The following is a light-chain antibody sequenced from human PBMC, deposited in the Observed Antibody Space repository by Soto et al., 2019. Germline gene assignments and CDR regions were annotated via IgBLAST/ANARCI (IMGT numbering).Light chain of an antibody. CDR2: DVS. CDR1: SSDVGGFNY. J-gene: IGLJ2*01. Sequence: QSALTQPASVSGSPGQSITISCTGSSSDVGGFNYVSWYQQHPGKAPKLMIYDVSNWPSGVSHRFSGSKSGNAASLTVSGLQAEDEADYYCCSYTTSNTVTFGGGTKLTVL. V-gene: IGLV2-14*01. CDR3: CSYTTSNTVT.